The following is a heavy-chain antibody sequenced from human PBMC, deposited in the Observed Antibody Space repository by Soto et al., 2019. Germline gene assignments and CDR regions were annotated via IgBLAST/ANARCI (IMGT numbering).Heavy chain of an antibody. CDR1: GFSLSTSGVG. Sequence: QITLKESGPALVKPTQTLTLTCTFSGFSLSTSGVGVGWIRQPPGKAREWLALIYWNDDKEYSPSLKSRHSVTKETFRNQVVLTMTNVDPLDTATYYCARRRGYICNNPAFDYWGQGALVTGSS. CDR3: ARRRGYICNNPAFDY. D-gene: IGHD5-12*01. CDR2: IYWNDDK. J-gene: IGHJ4*02. V-gene: IGHV2-5*01.